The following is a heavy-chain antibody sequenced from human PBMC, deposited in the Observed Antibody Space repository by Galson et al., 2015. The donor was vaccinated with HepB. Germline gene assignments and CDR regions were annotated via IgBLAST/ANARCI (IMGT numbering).Heavy chain of an antibody. Sequence: SETLSLTCTVSGASFSNNDYYWGWVRQPPGKGLEWIGSMYYGGGTYYNPSLERRVTLSVDTSKNQFSLRLASVTATDTAVYYCARHPATWCRDTACYYFDYWGQGTLVTVSS. V-gene: IGHV4-39*01. D-gene: IGHD2-8*01. CDR1: GASFSNNDYY. CDR3: ARHPATWCRDTACYYFDY. J-gene: IGHJ4*02. CDR2: MYYGGGT.